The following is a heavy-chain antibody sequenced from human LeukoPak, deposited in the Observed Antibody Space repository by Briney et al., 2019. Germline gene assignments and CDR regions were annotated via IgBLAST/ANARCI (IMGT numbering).Heavy chain of an antibody. Sequence: PSETLSLTCTVSGGSISSYYWSWIRQPPGKGLEWIGYIYYSGSTNYNPSLKSRVTISVDTSKNQFSLKLSSVTAADAAVYYCARVRYYLDYCGQGTLVTVSS. J-gene: IGHJ4*02. CDR2: IYYSGST. CDR1: GGSISSYY. V-gene: IGHV4-59*01. CDR3: ARVRYYLDY. D-gene: IGHD3-16*01.